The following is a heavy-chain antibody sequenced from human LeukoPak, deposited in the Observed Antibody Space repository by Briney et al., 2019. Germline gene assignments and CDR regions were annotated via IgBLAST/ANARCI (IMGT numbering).Heavy chain of an antibody. J-gene: IGHJ4*02. CDR1: GGSFSGYY. D-gene: IGHD3-22*01. CDR3: ASTSMRYYYDSSGYYYTNAFDY. CDR2: INHSGST. V-gene: IGHV4-34*01. Sequence: SETLSLTCAVYGGSFSGYYWSWLRQPPGKGLEWVGEINHSGSTNYNPSLKSRVTISVDTSKNQFSLKLSSVTAADTAVYYCASTSMRYYYDSSGYYYTNAFDYWGQGTLVTVSS.